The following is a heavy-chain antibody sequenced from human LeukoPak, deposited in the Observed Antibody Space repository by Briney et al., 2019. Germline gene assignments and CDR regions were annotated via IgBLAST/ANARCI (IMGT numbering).Heavy chain of an antibody. CDR1: GCSISRTNW. CDR2: ISLSGHT. CDR3: SRESGAFSPFGY. J-gene: IGHJ4*02. D-gene: IGHD2-15*01. Sequence: SGTLSLTCAVSGCSISRTNWWSWVRPSPGQGLEWIGEISLSGHTNYNPSLQSRVTMSLDESKNQVSLDLASVTDADTAVYYCSRESGAFSPFGYWGQGTLVTVHS. V-gene: IGHV4-4*02.